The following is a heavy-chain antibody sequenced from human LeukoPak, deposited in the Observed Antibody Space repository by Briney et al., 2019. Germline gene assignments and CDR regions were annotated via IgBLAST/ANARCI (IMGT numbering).Heavy chain of an antibody. CDR2: ISGRGAST. V-gene: IGHV3-23*01. Sequence: GRSLRLSCAVSGFTFSSYAMNWVRQAPGKGLEWVSAISGRGASTYYADSVKGRFTISRDNSKNTLYLQMNSLRGEDTAVYYCAKSLVADQGLFDFWGQGTLVTVSS. CDR1: GFTFSSYA. D-gene: IGHD2-2*01. CDR3: AKSLVADQGLFDF. J-gene: IGHJ4*02.